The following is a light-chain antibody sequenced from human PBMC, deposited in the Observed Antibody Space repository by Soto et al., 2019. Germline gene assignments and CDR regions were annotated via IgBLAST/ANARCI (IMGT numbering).Light chain of an antibody. CDR1: SSDVGGYNY. CDR2: DVS. J-gene: IGLJ1*01. Sequence: QSALTQPASVSGSPGQSITISCTGTSSDVGGYNYVSWYQQHPGKAPILMIYDVSNRPSGVSNRFSGSKSGNTASLTISGLQAEDESYYYCSSYTSSSTLLYVFGTGTKLTVL. V-gene: IGLV2-14*01. CDR3: SSYTSSSTLLYV.